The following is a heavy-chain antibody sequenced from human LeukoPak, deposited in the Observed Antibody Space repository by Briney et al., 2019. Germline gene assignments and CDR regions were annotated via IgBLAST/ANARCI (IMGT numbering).Heavy chain of an antibody. CDR2: ISSSSSPI. CDR3: ARGGATIFGVVIIEYYYYMDV. V-gene: IGHV3-48*01. J-gene: IGHJ6*03. CDR1: GFTFSSYS. D-gene: IGHD3-3*01. Sequence: PGGSLRLSCAASGFTFSSYSMNWVRQAPGKGLEWVSYISSSSSPIYYADSVKGRFTISRDNSKNTLYLQMNSLRAEDTAVYYCARGGATIFGVVIIEYYYYMDVWGKGTTVTVSS.